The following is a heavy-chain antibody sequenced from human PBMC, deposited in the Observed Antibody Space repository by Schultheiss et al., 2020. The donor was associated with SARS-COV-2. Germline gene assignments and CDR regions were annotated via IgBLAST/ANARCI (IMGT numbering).Heavy chain of an antibody. Sequence: SETLSLTCTVSGASITAFYWSWIRQPPGKGLEWIGFMYYSGSTNYNPSLKSRVTISVDTSENQFSLRLNSVTAADTAVYYCAKVGSGALENWGQGTLVTVSS. CDR3: AKVGSGALEN. D-gene: IGHD6-19*01. CDR1: GASITAFY. V-gene: IGHV4-59*01. J-gene: IGHJ4*02. CDR2: MYYSGST.